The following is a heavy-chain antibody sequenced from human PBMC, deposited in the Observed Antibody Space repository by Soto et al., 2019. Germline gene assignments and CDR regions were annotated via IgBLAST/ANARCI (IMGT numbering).Heavy chain of an antibody. D-gene: IGHD1-1*01. Sequence: QVQLQESGPGLVQPSETLSLTCTVSGGPVSSGSYYWNWIRQPPGKGLEWIAYVYYSGTTNYNPSPKSRVTKSVDTSKSQFSLHLSSVTAADTAVYYCARLPRTGSPRYYLDSWGQGTLVTVSS. CDR2: VYYSGTT. CDR1: GGPVSSGSYY. CDR3: ARLPRTGSPRYYLDS. J-gene: IGHJ4*02. V-gene: IGHV4-61*01.